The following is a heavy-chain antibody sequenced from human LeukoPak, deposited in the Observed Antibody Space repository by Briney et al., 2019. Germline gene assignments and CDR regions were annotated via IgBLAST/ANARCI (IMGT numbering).Heavy chain of an antibody. Sequence: ASVKVSFKTSAYTFTNYDINRVRQASGQGLEWMGWMNPNSGVTGYAQKFQGRVSMTRDTSISTAYLELSSLRSEDTAVYYCARGPIYPRSGDYPNYYLDYWGQGTLVTVSS. CDR2: MNPNSGVT. CDR1: AYTFTNYD. V-gene: IGHV1-8*01. CDR3: ARGPIYPRSGDYPNYYLDY. J-gene: IGHJ4*02. D-gene: IGHD3-22*01.